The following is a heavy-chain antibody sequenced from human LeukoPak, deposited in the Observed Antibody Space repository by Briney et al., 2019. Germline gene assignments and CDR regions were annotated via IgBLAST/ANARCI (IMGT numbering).Heavy chain of an antibody. Sequence: PSETLSLTCTVSGGSINSNNYYWGWIRQPPGRGLEWIGSIYYSGSTYYNPSPKSRVTISVDTSKNQFSLKLSSVTAADTAVYYCARLLKPHPLGWFDPWGQGTLVTVSS. CDR3: ARLLKPHPLGWFDP. CDR1: GGSINSNNYY. V-gene: IGHV4-39*07. J-gene: IGHJ5*02. CDR2: IYYSGST. D-gene: IGHD2-15*01.